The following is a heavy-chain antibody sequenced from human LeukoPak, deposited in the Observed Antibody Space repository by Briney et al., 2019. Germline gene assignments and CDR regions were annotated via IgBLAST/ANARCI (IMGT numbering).Heavy chain of an antibody. D-gene: IGHD3-3*01. V-gene: IGHV3-23*01. Sequence: GGSLRLSCAASGFTFNSYAMSWVRQAPGKGLEWVSAISGSGGSTYYADSVKGRFTISRDNSKNTLYLQMNSLRAEDTAVYYCAKDLTDFWSGYLNLESQFDPWGQGTLVTVSS. CDR3: AKDLTDFWSGYLNLESQFDP. CDR1: GFTFNSYA. CDR2: ISGSGGST. J-gene: IGHJ5*02.